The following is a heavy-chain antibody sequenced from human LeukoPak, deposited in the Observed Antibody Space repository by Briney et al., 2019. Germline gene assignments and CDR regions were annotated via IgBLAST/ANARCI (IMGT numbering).Heavy chain of an antibody. V-gene: IGHV3-15*01. CDR2: IKSKNVGDTT. Sequence: GGSLRLSCAASGFTFTNAWMTWVRQAPGKGLEWVGLIKSKNVGDTTDYAAPVKGRFTMSRDDSKNTLYLQMNSLKTEDTAVYYCIHGSGYLDYWGQGTLVTVSS. J-gene: IGHJ4*02. D-gene: IGHD3-10*01. CDR1: GFTFTNAW. CDR3: IHGSGYLDY.